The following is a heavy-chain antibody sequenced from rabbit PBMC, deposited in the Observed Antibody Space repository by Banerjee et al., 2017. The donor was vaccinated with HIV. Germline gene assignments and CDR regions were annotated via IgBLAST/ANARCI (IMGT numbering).Heavy chain of an antibody. J-gene: IGHJ4*01. V-gene: IGHV1S47*01. CDR1: GFSFSSNA. D-gene: IGHD1-1*01. CDR3: ATNTNGVGGGNL. Sequence: QEQLKETGGGLVQPGGSLTLTCTASGFSFSSNAMCWVRQAPGKGPEWIACIYNGDGSTYYASWVNGRFTISRSTSLNTVTLQLNSLTAADTATYFCATNTNGVGGGNLWGQGTLVTVS. CDR2: IYNGDGST.